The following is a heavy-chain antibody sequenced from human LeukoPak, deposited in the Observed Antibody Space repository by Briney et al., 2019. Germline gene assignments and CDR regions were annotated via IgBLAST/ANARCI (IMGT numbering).Heavy chain of an antibody. CDR1: GGSIRSYY. D-gene: IGHD3-10*02. V-gene: IGHV4-4*07. Sequence: SDTLSLTCTVSGGSIRSYYWNWIRQPAGKGLEWIGRIYTTGSTYYNPSLKRRVTMSVDTSKNQFSLKLRSLTAADPAVYCCARGRDGFMSDFDSWGQGTLVTDSS. CDR2: IYTTGST. J-gene: IGHJ4*02. CDR3: ARGRDGFMSDFDS.